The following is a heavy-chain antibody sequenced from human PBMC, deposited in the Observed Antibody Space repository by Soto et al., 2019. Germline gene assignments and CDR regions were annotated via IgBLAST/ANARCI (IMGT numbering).Heavy chain of an antibody. CDR2: VVPVFGRP. CDR1: GGSFSNLG. D-gene: IGHD5-12*01. V-gene: IGHV1-69*13. J-gene: IGHJ4*02. CDR3: AREGSGYNF. Sequence: ASVKVSCKASGGSFSNLGISWVRQAPGQGLEWMGGVVPVFGRPNYAQRFRGRLTITADESTSTGYMELISLRSDDTAVYYCAREGSGYNFWGQGTQVTVSS.